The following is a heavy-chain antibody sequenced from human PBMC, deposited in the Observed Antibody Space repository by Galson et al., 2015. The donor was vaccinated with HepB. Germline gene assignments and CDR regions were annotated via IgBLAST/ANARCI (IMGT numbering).Heavy chain of an antibody. CDR3: TRGEWFSFGH. J-gene: IGHJ4*02. Sequence: CAISGDSVSSNSAAWNWIRKTPSRGLEWLGRTYYRSRWYFDYALSVKSRLTITPDTSKNLFSLHLNSVTPEDTAVYYCTRGEWFSFGHWGRGTLVTVSS. CDR1: GDSVSSNSAA. D-gene: IGHD3-3*01. CDR2: TYYRSRWYF. V-gene: IGHV6-1*01.